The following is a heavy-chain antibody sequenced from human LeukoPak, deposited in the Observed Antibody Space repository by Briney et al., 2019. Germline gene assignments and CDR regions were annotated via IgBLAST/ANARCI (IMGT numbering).Heavy chain of an antibody. D-gene: IGHD3-10*01. J-gene: IGHJ4*02. Sequence: SETLSLTCAVSGGSISSGGYYWSWIRQHPGKGLEWIGYIYYSGSAYYNPSLKSRVTISVDTSENQFSLKLSSVTAADTAVYYCARVNYGSATKEDYWGQGTLVTVSS. CDR2: IYYSGSA. CDR3: ARVNYGSATKEDY. V-gene: IGHV4-31*11. CDR1: GGSISSGGYY.